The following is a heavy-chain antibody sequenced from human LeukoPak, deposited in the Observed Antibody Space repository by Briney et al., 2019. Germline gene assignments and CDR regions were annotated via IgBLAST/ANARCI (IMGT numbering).Heavy chain of an antibody. J-gene: IGHJ4*02. CDR2: ISAYNGNT. Sequence: ASVKVSCEASGYTFTSYGISWVRQAPGQGLEWMEWISAYNGNTNYAQKLQGRVTMTTDTSTSTAYMELRSLRSDDTAVYYCARFCSGGSCYSQYFDYWGQGTLVTVSS. CDR1: GYTFTSYG. V-gene: IGHV1-18*01. D-gene: IGHD2-15*01. CDR3: ARFCSGGSCYSQYFDY.